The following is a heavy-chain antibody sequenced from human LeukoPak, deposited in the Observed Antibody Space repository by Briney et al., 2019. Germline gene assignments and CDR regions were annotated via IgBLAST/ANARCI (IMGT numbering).Heavy chain of an antibody. V-gene: IGHV4-30-2*01. J-gene: IGHJ4*02. Sequence: SQTLSLTCAVSGGPISSGDYPWSWIRQPPGKGLEWIGYIFHTGHTSYNPSLKSRVTISADMSKNQLSLKLSSVTAADTAVYYCARGFYGSGSQFDYWGQGTLVTVSS. CDR1: GGPISSGDYP. CDR3: ARGFYGSGSQFDY. CDR2: IFHTGHT. D-gene: IGHD3-10*01.